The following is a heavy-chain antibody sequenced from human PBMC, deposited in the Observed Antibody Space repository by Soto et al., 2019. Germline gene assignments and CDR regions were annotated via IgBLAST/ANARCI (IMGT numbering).Heavy chain of an antibody. Sequence: SETLSLTCTVSGGSISSGGYYWSWIRQHPGKGLEWIGYIYYSGSTYYNPSLKSRVTISVDTSKNQFSLKLSSVTAADTAVYYCAREGVRGYCSSTSCSGYMDVWGKGTTVTVSS. V-gene: IGHV4-31*03. CDR1: GGSISSGGYY. CDR3: AREGVRGYCSSTSCSGYMDV. J-gene: IGHJ6*03. D-gene: IGHD2-2*01. CDR2: IYYSGST.